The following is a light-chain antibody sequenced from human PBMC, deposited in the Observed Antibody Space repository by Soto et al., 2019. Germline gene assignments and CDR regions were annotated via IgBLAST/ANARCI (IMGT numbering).Light chain of an antibody. CDR2: ATS. J-gene: IGKJ1*01. Sequence: DIQMTQSPSSLSASVGDRVTTTCRASQGITNYLAWYQQKPGKVPKLLIYATSTLQSGVPSRFSGSGSGTDFTLTISSLQSEDFAVYYCQQYNNWPPWTFGQGTKVDIK. CDR3: QQYNNWPPWT. CDR1: QGITNY. V-gene: IGKV1-27*01.